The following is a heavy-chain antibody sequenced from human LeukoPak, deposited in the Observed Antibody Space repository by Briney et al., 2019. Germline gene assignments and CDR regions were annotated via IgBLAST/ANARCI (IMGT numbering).Heavy chain of an antibody. CDR3: ARDPWGMLVVEVAGFDY. CDR2: ISSSGSTI. V-gene: IGHV3-48*03. D-gene: IGHD2-15*01. CDR1: GFTFSSYE. Sequence: GGSLRLSCAASGFTFSSYEMNWVRQAPGKGLEWVSYISSSGSTIYYADSVKGRFTISRDNAKNSLYLQMNSLRAEDTAVYYCARDPWGMLVVEVAGFDYWGQGTLVTVSS. J-gene: IGHJ4*02.